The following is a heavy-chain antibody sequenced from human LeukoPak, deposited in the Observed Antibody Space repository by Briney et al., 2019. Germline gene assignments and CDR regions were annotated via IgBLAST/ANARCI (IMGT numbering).Heavy chain of an antibody. Sequence: SETLSLTCSVSGGSISSYYWSWIGQPAGKRLEWIGRIYTTGSTDYNPPLKSRVTMSVDTSKNQFSLNLSSVTAADTAVYYCARDVRGWSGFDYWGQGTLVTVSS. CDR3: ARDVRGWSGFDY. V-gene: IGHV4-4*07. J-gene: IGHJ4*02. D-gene: IGHD3-3*01. CDR1: GGSISSYY. CDR2: IYTTGST.